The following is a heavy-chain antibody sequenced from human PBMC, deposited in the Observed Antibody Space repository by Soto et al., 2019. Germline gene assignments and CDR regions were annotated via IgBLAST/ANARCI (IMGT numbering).Heavy chain of an antibody. CDR1: GYTLTSYG. V-gene: IGHV1-18*01. Sequence: ASVKVSCKASGYTLTSYGISWVRQAPGQGLAWMGWISAYNGNTKYAQKLQGRVTMNTDTSTSTAYMELRSLRSDPTAVYYSASDLEYSSGWFASWVQATLVTVSS. J-gene: IGHJ5*01. CDR3: ASDLEYSSGWFAS. D-gene: IGHD6-19*01. CDR2: ISAYNGNT.